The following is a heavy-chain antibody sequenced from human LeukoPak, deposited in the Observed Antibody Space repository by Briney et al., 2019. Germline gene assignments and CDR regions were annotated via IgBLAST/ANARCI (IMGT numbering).Heavy chain of an antibody. CDR3: ARRSGTYSDFDF. CDR1: GYTFTSFG. Sequence: ASVKVSCKASGYTFTSFGIGGVRQAPGQRLEWMGWISTSTGHTNYTHRLQGRTSMTTDTSTNTVYMEMKSLTSDASAVYYCARRSGTYSDFDFWGQGTLVTVSS. D-gene: IGHD1-26*01. CDR2: ISTSTGHT. V-gene: IGHV1-18*01. J-gene: IGHJ4*02.